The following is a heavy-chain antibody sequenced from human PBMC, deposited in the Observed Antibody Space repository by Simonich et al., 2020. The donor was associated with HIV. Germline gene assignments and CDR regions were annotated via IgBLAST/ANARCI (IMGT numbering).Heavy chain of an antibody. Sequence: QVQLVQSGAEVKKPGASVKVSCKASGYTFTDYYIHWVRQAPGQGLEGRGWSNPNRRGTSYEQKVQGRVTMTRDTSISTAYRELSRLKSDDTAVYYCARAAADYYDTSGYYYGDYFDYWGQGTLVTVSS. CDR2: SNPNRRGT. D-gene: IGHD3-22*01. CDR1: GYTFTDYY. V-gene: IGHV1-2*02. J-gene: IGHJ4*02. CDR3: ARAAADYYDTSGYYYGDYFDY.